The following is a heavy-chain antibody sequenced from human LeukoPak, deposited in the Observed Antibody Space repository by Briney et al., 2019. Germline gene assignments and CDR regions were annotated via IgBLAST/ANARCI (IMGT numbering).Heavy chain of an antibody. CDR2: ISGSGGST. CDR3: AKGLSIAAAWYRNAFDI. CDR1: GFTFSSYA. D-gene: IGHD6-13*01. Sequence: GGSLRLSCAASGFTFSSYAMSWVRQAPGKGLEWVSAISGSGGSTYYADSVKGRFTISRDNSKNTLYLQMNSLRAEDTAVYYCAKGLSIAAAWYRNAFDIWGQGTMVTVSS. V-gene: IGHV3-23*01. J-gene: IGHJ3*02.